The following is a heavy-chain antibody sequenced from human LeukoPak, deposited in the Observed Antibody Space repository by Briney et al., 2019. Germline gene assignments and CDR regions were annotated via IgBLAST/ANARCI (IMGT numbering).Heavy chain of an antibody. V-gene: IGHV4-59*01. D-gene: IGHD3-16*01. J-gene: IGHJ4*02. CDR2: IYYSGST. CDR3: AGSGPSGGGHYFDY. Sequence: SETLSLTCTVSGGSISSYYWSWIRQPPGKGLEWIGYIYYSGSTNYNPSLKSRVTISVDTSKNQFSLELSSVTAADTAVYYCAGSGPSGGGHYFDYWGQGTLVTVSS. CDR1: GGSISSYY.